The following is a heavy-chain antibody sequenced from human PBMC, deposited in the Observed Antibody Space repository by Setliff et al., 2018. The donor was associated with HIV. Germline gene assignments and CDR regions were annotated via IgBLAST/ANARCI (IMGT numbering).Heavy chain of an antibody. D-gene: IGHD6-25*01. Sequence: SETLSLTCTVSGGSMRSGDYYWAWIRQPPGKRLEWIATVYYTGKTFYRPSLKTRVTISLDSSNNQFSLAMNSVTATDTAVYYCARHRPGFSSGTYYCDYWGQGTLVTVSS. CDR1: GGSMRSGDYY. J-gene: IGHJ4*02. V-gene: IGHV4-39*01. CDR2: VYYTGKT. CDR3: ARHRPGFSSGTYYCDY.